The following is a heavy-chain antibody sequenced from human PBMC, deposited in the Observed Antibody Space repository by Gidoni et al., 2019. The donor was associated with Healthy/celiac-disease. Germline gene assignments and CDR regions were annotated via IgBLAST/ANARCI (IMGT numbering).Heavy chain of an antibody. V-gene: IGHV4-59*01. CDR2: IYYSGRT. CDR3: ARGGTYYDFWSGYPTYSYYYYMDV. Sequence: QVQLQESGPGLVKPSETLSLTCTVSGGSISRYSWSWFRQPPGKGLEWIGSIYYSGRTNSNPSLKSRVTISVDTSKNQFSLKLSSVTVADTAVYYWARGGTYYDFWSGYPTYSYYYYMDVWGKGTTVTVSS. D-gene: IGHD3-3*01. J-gene: IGHJ6*03. CDR1: GGSISRYS.